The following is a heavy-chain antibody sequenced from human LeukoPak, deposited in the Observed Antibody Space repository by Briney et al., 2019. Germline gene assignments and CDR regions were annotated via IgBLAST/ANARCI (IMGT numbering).Heavy chain of an antibody. J-gene: IGHJ6*02. CDR1: GFTFNAFG. CDR3: ARWVVVPAAPSSGYYGMDV. CDR2: IGTTSGAI. V-gene: IGHV3-48*01. Sequence: AGGSLRLSCAASGFTFNAFGMNWVRQAPGKGLEWVSYIGTTSGAIYYADSVKGRFTISRDNSKNTLYLQMNSLRAEDTAVYYCARWVVVPAAPSSGYYGMDVWGQGTTVTVSS. D-gene: IGHD2-2*01.